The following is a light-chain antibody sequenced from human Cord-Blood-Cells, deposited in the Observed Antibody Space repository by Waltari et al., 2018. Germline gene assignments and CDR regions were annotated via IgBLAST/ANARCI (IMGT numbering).Light chain of an antibody. Sequence: QSAQTQPASVSGSPGQSITISCTGTSSDVGGYTYVSWYQQHPGKAPKLMIYDVSNRPSGVSNRFSGSKSGNTASLTISGLQAEDEADYYCSSYTSSSTYVFGTGTKVTVL. J-gene: IGLJ1*01. CDR2: DVS. V-gene: IGLV2-14*01. CDR3: SSYTSSSTYV. CDR1: SSDVGGYTY.